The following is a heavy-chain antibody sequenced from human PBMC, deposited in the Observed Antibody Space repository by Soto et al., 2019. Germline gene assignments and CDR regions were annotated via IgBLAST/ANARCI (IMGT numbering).Heavy chain of an antibody. CDR3: ARPAELELRAWFDP. CDR2: ISYDGSNK. V-gene: IGHV3-30-3*01. Sequence: GGSLRLSCAASGFTFSSYAMHWVRQAPGKGLEWVAVISYDGSNKYYADSVKGRFTISRDNSKNTPYLQMNSLRAEDTAVYYCARPAELELRAWFDPWGQGTLVTVSS. CDR1: GFTFSSYA. D-gene: IGHD1-7*01. J-gene: IGHJ5*02.